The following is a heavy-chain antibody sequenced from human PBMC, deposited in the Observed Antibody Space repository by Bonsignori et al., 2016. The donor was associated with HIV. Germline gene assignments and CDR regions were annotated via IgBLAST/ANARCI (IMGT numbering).Heavy chain of an antibody. J-gene: IGHJ4*02. V-gene: IGHV4-39*02. CDR1: GDAIRKSNHF. CDR2: IFYSGTT. D-gene: IGHD5-18*01. CDR3: ARGTYTHLEF. Sequence: QVQLQESGPGLVKPSETLSLTCTVSGDAIRKSNHFWGWIRQPPGKGLEWIGSIFYSGTTYNNPSLESRVAISVDTSMDSFSLSLTSVTAADTAVYYCARGTYTHLEFWGQGALVSIFS.